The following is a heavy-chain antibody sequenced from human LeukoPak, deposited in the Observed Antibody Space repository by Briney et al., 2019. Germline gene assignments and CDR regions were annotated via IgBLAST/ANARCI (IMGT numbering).Heavy chain of an antibody. D-gene: IGHD2-21*01. CDR2: IIPLFGTP. J-gene: IGHJ1*01. CDR1: GGTFSNYA. V-gene: IGHV1-69*13. CDR3: ARDSSEFRSLIPH. Sequence: GASVKVSCKASGGTFSNYAISWVRQAPGQGLEWMGGIIPLFGTPNYAQKFQGRVTITADESTSTAYLELSSLRSEGTAVYYCARDSSEFRSLIPHWGQGTLVTVSS.